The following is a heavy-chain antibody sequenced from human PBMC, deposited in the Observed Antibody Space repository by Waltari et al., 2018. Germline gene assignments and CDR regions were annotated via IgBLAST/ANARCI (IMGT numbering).Heavy chain of an antibody. V-gene: IGHV4-34*01. Sequence: QVQLQQWGAGLLKPSETLSLTCAVYGGSFSGYYWSWIRQPPGKGLEWIGEINHSGSTNYNPSLKSRVTISVDTSKNQFSLRLSSVTAADTAVYYCASHGGNSGGFDYWGQGTLVTVSS. D-gene: IGHD2-21*02. CDR2: INHSGST. J-gene: IGHJ4*02. CDR1: GGSFSGYY. CDR3: ASHGGNSGGFDY.